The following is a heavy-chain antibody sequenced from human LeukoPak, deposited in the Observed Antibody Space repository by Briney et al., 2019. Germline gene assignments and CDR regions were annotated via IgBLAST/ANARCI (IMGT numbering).Heavy chain of an antibody. CDR1: GYTFTGYY. J-gene: IGHJ4*02. Sequence: GASVKVSCKASGYTFTGYYMHWVRQAPGQGPEWMGRINPNSGGTNYAQKFQGRVTMTRNTSISTAYMELSRLRSDDTAVYYCQELRERSDYWGQGTLVTVSS. D-gene: IGHD1-7*01. CDR3: QELRERSDY. V-gene: IGHV1-2*06. CDR2: INPNSGGT.